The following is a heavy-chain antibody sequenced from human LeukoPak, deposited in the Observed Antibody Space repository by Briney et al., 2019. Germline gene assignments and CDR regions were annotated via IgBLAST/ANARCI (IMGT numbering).Heavy chain of an antibody. V-gene: IGHV3-74*01. Sequence: GGSLRLSCAASGFTFSSYWMHWVRQAPGKGLVWVSRIYSDGSSTNYADSVKGRFTISRDNAKNTLYLQMNSLRAEDTAVYYCARCSGTGCSFWGQGTLVTVSS. J-gene: IGHJ4*02. CDR2: IYSDGSST. CDR3: ARCSGTGCSF. D-gene: IGHD2-2*01. CDR1: GFTFSSYW.